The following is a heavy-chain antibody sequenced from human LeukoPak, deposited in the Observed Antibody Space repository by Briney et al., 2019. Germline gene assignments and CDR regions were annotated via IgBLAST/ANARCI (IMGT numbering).Heavy chain of an antibody. CDR1: GFTFSKYA. J-gene: IGHJ4*02. CDR3: VKYSSGWYYDY. D-gene: IGHD6-19*01. Sequence: PGGSLRLSCSASGFTFSKYAMHWVRQAQGKGLEYVSAINDNGRSTYYADSVKGRFSISRDNSKSTLYLQMSSLRTEDTAVYYCVKYSSGWYYDYWGQGTLVTVSS. CDR2: INDNGRST. V-gene: IGHV3-64D*09.